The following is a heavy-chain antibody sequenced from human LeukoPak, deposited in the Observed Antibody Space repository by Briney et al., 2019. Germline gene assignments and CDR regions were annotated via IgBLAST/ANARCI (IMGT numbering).Heavy chain of an antibody. Sequence: SVKVSCKASGYTFTSYDINWVRQAPGQGLEWMGGIIPILGTANYAQKFQGRVTITADESTSTAYMELSSLRSEDTAVYYCARGRRGFWSGYYLDYWGQGTLVTVSS. V-gene: IGHV1-69*13. D-gene: IGHD3-3*01. CDR3: ARGRRGFWSGYYLDY. CDR1: GYTFTSYD. J-gene: IGHJ4*02. CDR2: IIPILGTA.